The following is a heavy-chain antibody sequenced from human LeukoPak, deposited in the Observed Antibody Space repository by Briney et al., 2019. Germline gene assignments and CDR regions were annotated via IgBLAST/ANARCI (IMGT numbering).Heavy chain of an antibody. CDR3: ARSGNWNYFNF. V-gene: IGHV3-30*03. D-gene: IGHD1-1*01. Sequence: GGSLRLSCAASGFTFSSYGMHWVRQAPGKGLEWVAVISYDGSNKYYADSVKGRFTISRDNSKNTLYLQMNSLRAEDTAVYYCARSGNWNYFNFWGQGTLVTVSS. J-gene: IGHJ4*02. CDR2: ISYDGSNK. CDR1: GFTFSSYG.